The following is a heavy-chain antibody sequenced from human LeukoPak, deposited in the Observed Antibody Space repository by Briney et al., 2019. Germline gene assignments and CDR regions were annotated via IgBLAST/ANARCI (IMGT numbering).Heavy chain of an antibody. V-gene: IGHV1-2*02. CDR1: GYSFTAYY. Sequence: ASVKVSCKTSGYSFTAYYMHWVRQAPGQGLEWMGWINPNNGGTNYAQKFQGRVTMTRDTSISTAYMELSRLRSDDTAVYYCVPTCSGSCSQYYFGYWGQGTLVTVSS. D-gene: IGHD2-15*01. CDR2: INPNNGGT. J-gene: IGHJ4*02. CDR3: VPTCSGSCSQYYFGY.